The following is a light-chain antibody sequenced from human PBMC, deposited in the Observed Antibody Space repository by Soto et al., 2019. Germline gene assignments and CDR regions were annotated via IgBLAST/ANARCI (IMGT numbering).Light chain of an antibody. CDR2: SAS. J-gene: IGKJ2*01. V-gene: IGKV1-39*01. CDR1: QNIGTS. CDR3: QQSYNAPYT. Sequence: DIQMTQSPSSLSMSVGDRVTITCRASQNIGTSLNWYQMKLGRAPKLLIYSASTLQSGAPSRFSGGGSGTDFTLTINSLQPEDFAPYSCQQSYNAPYTFGQGTMLEIK.